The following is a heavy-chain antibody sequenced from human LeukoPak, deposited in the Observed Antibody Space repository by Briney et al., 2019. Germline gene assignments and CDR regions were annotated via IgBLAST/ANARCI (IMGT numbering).Heavy chain of an antibody. J-gene: IGHJ4*02. CDR3: AASNPTYYYDSRDGDY. Sequence: SETLSLTCTVSGGSISSYYWSWIRQPPGKGLEWIGYIYYSGSTNYNPSLKSRVTISVDTSKNQFSLKLSSVTAADTAVYYCAASNPTYYYDSRDGDYWGQGTLVTVSS. CDR2: IYYSGST. D-gene: IGHD3-22*01. CDR1: GGSISSYY. V-gene: IGHV4-59*08.